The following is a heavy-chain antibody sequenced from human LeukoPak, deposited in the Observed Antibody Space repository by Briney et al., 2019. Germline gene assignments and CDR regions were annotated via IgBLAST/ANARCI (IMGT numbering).Heavy chain of an antibody. CDR1: GGSITSYH. CDR2: IHTSGST. D-gene: IGHD6-13*01. J-gene: IGHJ4*02. V-gene: IGHV4-4*07. CDR3: ARHGSSWYDY. Sequence: SETLSLTCFVSGGSITSYHWSWIRQPAGKGLEWIGQIHTSGSTNYNPSLKSRVTISVDTSKNQFSLKLSSVTAADTAVYYCARHGSSWYDYWGQGTLVTVSS.